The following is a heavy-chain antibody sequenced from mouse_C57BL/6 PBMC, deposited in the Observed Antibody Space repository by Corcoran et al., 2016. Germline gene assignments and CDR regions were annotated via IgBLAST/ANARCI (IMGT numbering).Heavy chain of an antibody. CDR1: GYTFTSYW. Sequence: QVQLQQPGAELVKPGASVKMSCKASGYTFTSYWITWVKQRPGQGLEWIGDIYPGSGSTNYNEKFKSKATLTVETSSSTAYMQLSSLTSEDSAVYYCARFYYTWFAYWGQGTLVTVSA. V-gene: IGHV1-55*01. D-gene: IGHD2-1*01. CDR2: IYPGSGST. J-gene: IGHJ3*01. CDR3: ARFYYTWFAY.